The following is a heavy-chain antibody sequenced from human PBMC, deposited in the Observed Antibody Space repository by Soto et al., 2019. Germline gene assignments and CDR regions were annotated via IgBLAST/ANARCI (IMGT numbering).Heavy chain of an antibody. J-gene: IGHJ6*02. CDR1: GFTFSSYW. D-gene: IGHD5-12*01. Sequence: LRLSCAASGFTFSSYWMSWVRQAPGKGLEWVANIKQDGSEKYYVDSVKGRFTISRDNAKNSLYLQMNSLRAEDTAVYYCARGYSGYDPNYGMDVWGQGTTVTVSS. V-gene: IGHV3-7*01. CDR2: IKQDGSEK. CDR3: ARGYSGYDPNYGMDV.